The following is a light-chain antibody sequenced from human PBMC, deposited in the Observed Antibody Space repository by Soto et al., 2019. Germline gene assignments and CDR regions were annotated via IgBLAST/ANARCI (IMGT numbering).Light chain of an antibody. CDR1: QSLLHSNGYNY. J-gene: IGKJ4*01. CDR3: MQALQTPLT. V-gene: IGKV2-28*01. Sequence: VMTQSPLSLPVTPGEPASISCRSSQSLLHSNGYNYLDWYLQKPGQSPQLLIYLGSNRASGVPDRFIGSGSGTDFTLKISRVEAEDVGVYYCMQALQTPLTFGGGTKVQIK. CDR2: LGS.